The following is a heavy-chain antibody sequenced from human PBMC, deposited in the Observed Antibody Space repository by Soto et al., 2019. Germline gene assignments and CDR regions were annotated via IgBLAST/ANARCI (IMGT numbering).Heavy chain of an antibody. D-gene: IGHD2-15*01. Sequence: TSETLSLTCTVSGGSISSGGYYWSWIRQHPGKGLEWIGYIYYSGSTYYNPSLKSRVTISVDTSKNQFSLKLSSVTAADTAVYYCARSDIVVVVPHPASYGMDVWGQGTTVTVSS. J-gene: IGHJ6*02. V-gene: IGHV4-31*03. CDR3: ARSDIVVVVPHPASYGMDV. CDR2: IYYSGST. CDR1: GGSISSGGYY.